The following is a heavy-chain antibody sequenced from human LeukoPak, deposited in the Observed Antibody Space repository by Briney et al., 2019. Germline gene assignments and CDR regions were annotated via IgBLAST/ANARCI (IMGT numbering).Heavy chain of an antibody. D-gene: IGHD4-17*01. CDR3: AKDWDYGDYGPNYFDY. J-gene: IGHJ4*02. CDR1: GFTFSSYA. Sequence: GGSLRLSCAASGFTFSSYAMSWVRQAPGKGVEWVSAISGSGGRTYYADSVKGRFTISRDNSKNTLYLQINSLRAEDTAVYYCAKDWDYGDYGPNYFDYWGQGTLVTVSS. V-gene: IGHV3-23*01. CDR2: ISGSGGRT.